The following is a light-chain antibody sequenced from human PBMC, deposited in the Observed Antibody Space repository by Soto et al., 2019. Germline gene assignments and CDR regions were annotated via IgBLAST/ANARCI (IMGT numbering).Light chain of an antibody. Sequence: EIVLTQSPGTLSLSPGERATLSCRASQSVSSSYLAWYQQKPGQAPRLLMYGASSRATGTPDRFSGSGSGTDFTLTISRLEPEDFAVYYCQHYRSSAWTFGQGTKVEIE. CDR2: GAS. J-gene: IGKJ1*01. CDR3: QHYRSSAWT. V-gene: IGKV3-20*01. CDR1: QSVSSSY.